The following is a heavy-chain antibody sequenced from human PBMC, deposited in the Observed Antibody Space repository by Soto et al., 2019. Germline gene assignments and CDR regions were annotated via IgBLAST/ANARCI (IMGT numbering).Heavy chain of an antibody. CDR2: IYHRGTT. Sequence: QVQLQESGPGLVKPSQTLSLTCTVSGASISSGNYYWNWVLQYPGKGLEWVGYIYHRGTTYYNPSLKSRLSISLDTSKNQFSLKVSSVTAADTAVYYCARASFDYLWLYDYWGQGTLVTVSS. J-gene: IGHJ4*02. CDR1: GASISSGNYY. CDR3: ARASFDYLWLYDY. D-gene: IGHD3-9*01. V-gene: IGHV4-31*03.